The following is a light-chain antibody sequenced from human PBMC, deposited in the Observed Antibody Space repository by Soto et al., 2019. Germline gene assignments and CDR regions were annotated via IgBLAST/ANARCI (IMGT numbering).Light chain of an antibody. J-gene: IGKJ4*01. Sequence: DIQMTQSPSSLSASVGDRVTITCRASQSISSYLNWYQQKPGKAPKLLIYAASSLQSGVPSRFSGGGSGTDYTLTISSLQPEDSATYYCQQSHSTPLTFGGGTKVDIK. CDR1: QSISSY. V-gene: IGKV1-39*01. CDR2: AAS. CDR3: QQSHSTPLT.